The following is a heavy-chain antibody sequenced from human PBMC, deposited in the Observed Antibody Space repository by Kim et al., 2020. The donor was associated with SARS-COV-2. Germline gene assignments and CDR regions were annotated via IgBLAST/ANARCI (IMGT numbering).Heavy chain of an antibody. CDR3: ARLDQLLYLDY. V-gene: IGHV5-10-1*01. J-gene: IGHJ4*02. Sequence: TYSPSFHAHVTISAHKSISTAYLQWSSLKASDTAMYYCARLDQLLYLDYWGQGTLVTVSS. D-gene: IGHD2-2*01.